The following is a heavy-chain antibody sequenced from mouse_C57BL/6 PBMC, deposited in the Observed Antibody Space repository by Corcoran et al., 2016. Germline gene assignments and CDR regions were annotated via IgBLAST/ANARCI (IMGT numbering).Heavy chain of an antibody. Sequence: QVQLQQSGPELVKPGASVKISCKASGYSFTSYYIHWVKQRPGQGLEWIGWIYPGSGNTKYNEKFKGKATLTADTSSSTAYMQLSSLTSEDSAVYYCARYDYGSSYEEFAYWGQGTLVTVSA. D-gene: IGHD1-1*01. V-gene: IGHV1-66*01. CDR1: GYSFTSYY. CDR3: ARYDYGSSYEEFAY. CDR2: IYPGSGNT. J-gene: IGHJ3*01.